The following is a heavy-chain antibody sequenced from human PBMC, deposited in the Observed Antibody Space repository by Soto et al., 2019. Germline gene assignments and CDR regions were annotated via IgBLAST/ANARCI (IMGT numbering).Heavy chain of an antibody. CDR3: ARFSYYDFWSGYYSLSSYYYGMDV. Sequence: WQPLRISDKGSGYSCTNYWIGWVRQMPGKGLEWMGIIYPGDSDTRYSPSFQGQVTISADKSISTAYLQWSSLKASDTAMYYCARFSYYDFWSGYYSLSSYYYGMDVWGQGTTVTV. J-gene: IGHJ6*02. CDR2: IYPGDSDT. CDR1: GYSCTNYW. V-gene: IGHV5-51*01. D-gene: IGHD3-3*01.